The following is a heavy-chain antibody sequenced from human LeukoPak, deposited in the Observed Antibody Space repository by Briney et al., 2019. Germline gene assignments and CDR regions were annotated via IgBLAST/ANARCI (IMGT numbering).Heavy chain of an antibody. CDR3: ARDSQAVGFDY. CDR2: ISSSGSTI. J-gene: IGHJ4*02. D-gene: IGHD6-19*01. Sequence: GGSLRLSCAASGFTFSSYEMNWVRQAPGKGLEWVSYISSSGSTIYYAYSVKGRFTISRDNAKNSLYLQMNSLRAEDTAVYYCARDSQAVGFDYWGQGTLVTVSS. V-gene: IGHV3-48*03. CDR1: GFTFSSYE.